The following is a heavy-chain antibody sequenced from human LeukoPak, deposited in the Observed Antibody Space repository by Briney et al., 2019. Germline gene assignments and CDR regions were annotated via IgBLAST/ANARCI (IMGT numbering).Heavy chain of an antibody. CDR3: AKDSSLVGAFDY. CDR1: GFTFSSSA. Sequence: GGSLRLSCAASGFTFSSSAMSWVRQAPGNGLEWVSAISNSGSITYYADSVKGRFTISRDNSKNTLYLQMNSLRAEDTAVYYCAKDSSLVGAFDYWGQGTLVTVSS. D-gene: IGHD1-26*01. J-gene: IGHJ4*02. V-gene: IGHV3-23*01. CDR2: ISNSGSIT.